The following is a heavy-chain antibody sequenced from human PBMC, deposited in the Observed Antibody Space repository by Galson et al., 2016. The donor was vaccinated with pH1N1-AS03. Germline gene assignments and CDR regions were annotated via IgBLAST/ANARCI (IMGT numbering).Heavy chain of an antibody. CDR2: IQTTGNT. Sequence: SETLSLTCTVSGDSTFDYYWNWIRQPPGKGLEWIGYIQTTGNTKYNPSLKSRVTMSIDTSKNQFSLHLMSVTAADTALCYCARDPPLEIGWYFDLWGRGPLVTVSS. CDR3: ARDPPLEIGWYFDL. V-gene: IGHV4-4*09. CDR1: GDSTFDYY. J-gene: IGHJ2*01. D-gene: IGHD3-3*01.